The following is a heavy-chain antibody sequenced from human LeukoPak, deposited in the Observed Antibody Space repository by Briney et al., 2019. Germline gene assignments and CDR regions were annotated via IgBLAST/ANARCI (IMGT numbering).Heavy chain of an antibody. CDR3: ARGLLGTYYYDSSGYYPSYYFDY. CDR1: GYTFTGYY. V-gene: IGHV1-2*04. D-gene: IGHD3-22*01. CDR2: INPNSGGT. J-gene: IGHJ4*02. Sequence: ASVKVSCKASGYTFTGYYMHWVRQAPGQGLEWMGWINPNSGGTNYAQKFQGWVTMTRDTSISTAYMELSRLRSDDTAVYYCARGLLGTYYYDSSGYYPSYYFDYWGQGTLVTVSS.